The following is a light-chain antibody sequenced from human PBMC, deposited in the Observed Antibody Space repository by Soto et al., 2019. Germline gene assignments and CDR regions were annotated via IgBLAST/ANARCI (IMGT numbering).Light chain of an antibody. CDR1: QGISSA. CDR3: QQFNIHPIT. J-gene: IGKJ5*01. V-gene: IGKV1-13*02. Sequence: AIQLTQSPSSLSASVGDRVTITCRASQGISSALAWYQQKPGKAPKLLIYDASSLESGVPSRFSGSGSGTDFPLTISSLQPEDFATYNGQQFNIHPITFGQGTRLEIK. CDR2: DAS.